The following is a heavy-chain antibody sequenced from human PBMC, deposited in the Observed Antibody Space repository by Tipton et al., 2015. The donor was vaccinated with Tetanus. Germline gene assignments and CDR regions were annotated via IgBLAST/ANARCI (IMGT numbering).Heavy chain of an antibody. CDR2: IKDDGTDK. D-gene: IGHD4-23*01. CDR3: AKLRGRGWDY. Sequence: SLRLSCAASGFTFRSNWMSWVRQAPGKGLAWVANIKDDGTDKYYVDSVTGRFTISRDNAENSLYLQMNSLRTEDTAVYYCAKLRGRGWDYWGQGTPVTVSS. V-gene: IGHV3-7*01. CDR1: GFTFRSNW. J-gene: IGHJ4*02.